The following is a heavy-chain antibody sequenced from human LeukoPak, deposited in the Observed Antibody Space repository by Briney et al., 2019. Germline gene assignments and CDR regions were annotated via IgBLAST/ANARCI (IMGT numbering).Heavy chain of an antibody. CDR2: INPNSGGT. J-gene: IGHJ3*02. Sequence: ASVKVSCKASGYTFTGYYMHWVRQAPGQGLEWMGWINPNSGGTNYAQKFQGRVTMTRDTSISTAYMELSRLRSDDTAVYYCAKRVGDSSGYYPTDDAFDIWGQGTMVTVSS. V-gene: IGHV1-2*02. D-gene: IGHD3-22*01. CDR1: GYTFTGYY. CDR3: AKRVGDSSGYYPTDDAFDI.